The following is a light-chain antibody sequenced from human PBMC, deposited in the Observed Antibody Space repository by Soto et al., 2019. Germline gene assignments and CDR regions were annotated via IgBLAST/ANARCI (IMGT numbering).Light chain of an antibody. CDR2: EVS. Sequence: QSALTQPASVSGSPGQSITISCTGTSSDVGGYNYVSWYQQHPGKAPKLMIYEVSNRPSGVSNRFSGSKSGNTASLTNSGLQAEDEADYYCSSYAGSNNLVFGGGTKLTVL. V-gene: IGLV2-14*01. CDR1: SSDVGGYNY. J-gene: IGLJ2*01. CDR3: SSYAGSNNLV.